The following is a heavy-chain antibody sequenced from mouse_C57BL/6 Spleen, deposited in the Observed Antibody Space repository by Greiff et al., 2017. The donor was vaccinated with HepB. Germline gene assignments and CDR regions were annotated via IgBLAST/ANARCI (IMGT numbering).Heavy chain of an antibody. V-gene: IGHV5-4*01. Sequence: EVQLVESGGGLVKPGGSLKLSCAASGFTFSSYAMSWVRQTPEQRLEWVATISDGGSYTYYPDNVKGRFTISRDNAKNNLYLQMSHLKSEDTAMYYCARDNPNWHYAMDYWGQGTSVTVSS. J-gene: IGHJ4*01. D-gene: IGHD4-1*01. CDR3: ARDNPNWHYAMDY. CDR1: GFTFSSYA. CDR2: ISDGGSYT.